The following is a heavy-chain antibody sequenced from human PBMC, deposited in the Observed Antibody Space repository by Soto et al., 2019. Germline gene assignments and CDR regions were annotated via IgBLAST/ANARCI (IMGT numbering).Heavy chain of an antibody. D-gene: IGHD6-19*01. CDR3: ARDRYSSGWADAWFDP. CDR2: IIPIFGTA. CDR1: GGTFSSYA. Sequence: SVKVSCKASGGTFSSYAISWVRQAPGQGLEWMGGIIPIFGTANYAQKFQGRVTITADESTSTAYMELSSLRSEDTAVYYCARDRYSSGWADAWFDPWGQGTLVTVSS. J-gene: IGHJ5*02. V-gene: IGHV1-69*13.